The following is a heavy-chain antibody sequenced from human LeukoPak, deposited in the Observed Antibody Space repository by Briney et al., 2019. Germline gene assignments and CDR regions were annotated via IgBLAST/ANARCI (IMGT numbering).Heavy chain of an antibody. CDR2: MYASGSS. D-gene: IGHD6-19*01. Sequence: SETLSLTCTVSGGSISSYYWSWIRQPPGKGLEWIGRMYASGSSNYNPSLKSRVSMSVDTSKNQLSMKLTSVTAADTAVYYCATVGAGWFTINYWGQGTLVTVSS. CDR1: GGSISSYY. J-gene: IGHJ4*02. CDR3: ATVGAGWFTINY. V-gene: IGHV4-4*07.